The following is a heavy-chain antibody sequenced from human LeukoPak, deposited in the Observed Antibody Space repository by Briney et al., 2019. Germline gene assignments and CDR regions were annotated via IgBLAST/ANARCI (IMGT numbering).Heavy chain of an antibody. CDR2: ISSSSSYT. CDR3: ARDEGYCSGGSCYSNY. D-gene: IGHD2-15*01. Sequence: LSLTCAVYGGSFSGYYWSWIRQPPGKGLEWVSYISSSSSYTNSAYSVKGRFTISRDNAKNSLYLQMNSLRAEDTAVYYCARDEGYCSGGSCYSNYWGQGTLVTVSS. J-gene: IGHJ4*02. V-gene: IGHV3-11*06. CDR1: GGSFSGYY.